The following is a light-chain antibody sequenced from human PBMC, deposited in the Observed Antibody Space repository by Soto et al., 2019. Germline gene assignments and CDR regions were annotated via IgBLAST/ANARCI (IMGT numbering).Light chain of an antibody. CDR1: SSDVGGYSH. CDR2: DVT. V-gene: IGLV2-11*01. CDR3: CSFAGTYPI. Sequence: QSALTQPRSVSGSPGQSVTISCTGSSSDVGGYSHVSWFQQHPGKAPKLMIYDVTKRPSGVTDRFSGSKSGNTASLTISGLQAEDESDYYCCSFAGTYPIFGGGTQLTVL. J-gene: IGLJ2*01.